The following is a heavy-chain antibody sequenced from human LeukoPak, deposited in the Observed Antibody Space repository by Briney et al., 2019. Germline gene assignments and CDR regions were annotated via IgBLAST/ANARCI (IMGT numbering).Heavy chain of an antibody. J-gene: IGHJ4*02. CDR2: INPSGGST. Sequence: ASVKVSCKASGYTFTSYYMHWVRQAPGQGLEWMGIINPSGGSTSYAQKFQGRVTMTRDTSTSTVYMELSSLRSEDTAVYYCASQGASSGDNGVFDYWGQGTLVTVSS. V-gene: IGHV1-46*01. CDR1: GYTFTSYY. D-gene: IGHD4-17*01. CDR3: ASQGASSGDNGVFDY.